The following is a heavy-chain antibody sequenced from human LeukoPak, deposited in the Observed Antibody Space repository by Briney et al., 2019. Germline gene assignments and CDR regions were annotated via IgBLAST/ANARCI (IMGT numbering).Heavy chain of an antibody. V-gene: IGHV1-46*01. Sequence: GASVKVSCKASGYTFINYYMHWVRQAPGQGLEWMGIINPSGGSTSYAQKFQGRVTMTRDTSTSTVYMELSSLRSEDTAVYHCARDESTSILWWWGQGTLVTVSS. CDR3: ARDESTSILWW. CDR2: INPSGGST. D-gene: IGHD2-21*01. J-gene: IGHJ1*01. CDR1: GYTFINYY.